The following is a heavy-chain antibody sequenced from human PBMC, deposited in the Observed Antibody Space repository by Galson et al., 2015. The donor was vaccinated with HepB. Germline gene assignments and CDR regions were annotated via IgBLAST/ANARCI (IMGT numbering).Heavy chain of an antibody. CDR3: AREVVAAANWFDP. CDR2: INAGNGNT. V-gene: IGHV1-3*01. CDR1: GYTFTSYA. Sequence: SVKVSCKASGYTFTSYAMHWVRQAPGQRLEWMGWINAGNGNTKYSQKFQGRVTITRDTSASTAYMELSSLRSEDTAVYYCAREVVAAANWFDPWGQGTLVTVSS. D-gene: IGHD2-15*01. J-gene: IGHJ5*02.